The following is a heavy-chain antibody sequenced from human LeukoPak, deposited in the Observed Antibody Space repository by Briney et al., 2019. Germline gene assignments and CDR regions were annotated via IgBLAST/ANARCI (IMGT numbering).Heavy chain of an antibody. CDR1: GGSISNSSYF. CDR3: VRGVNFCPTSHCRGDYFGS. D-gene: IGHD3-3*01. CDR2: IYYSGIT. J-gene: IGHJ4*02. Sequence: SETLSLTCSVSGGSISNSSYFWGWLRQSPGKGLEWFGSIYYSGITYYNPSLKSRVTISVNTSRNQLSLRLNSVTDADTAVYFCVRGVNFCPTSHCRGDYFGSWGQGSLVSVSS. V-gene: IGHV4-39*01.